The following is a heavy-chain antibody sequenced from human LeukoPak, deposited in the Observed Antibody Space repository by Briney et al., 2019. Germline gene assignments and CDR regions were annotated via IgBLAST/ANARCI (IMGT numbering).Heavy chain of an antibody. CDR3: ARDQLVAAAGNYYYYGMDV. CDR1: GGSISSYY. Sequence: SETLSLTCTVSGGSISSYYWSWIRQPPGKGLEWIGYIYYSGSTNYNPSLKSRVTISVDTSKNQFSLKLSCVTAADTAVYYCARDQLVAAAGNYYYYGMDVWGQGTTVTVSS. CDR2: IYYSGST. V-gene: IGHV4-59*01. J-gene: IGHJ6*02. D-gene: IGHD6-13*01.